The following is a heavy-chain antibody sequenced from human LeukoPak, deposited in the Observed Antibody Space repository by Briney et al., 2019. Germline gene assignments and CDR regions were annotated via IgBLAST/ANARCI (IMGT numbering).Heavy chain of an antibody. CDR1: GFTFSSYW. CDR2: IVGSGDNT. J-gene: IGHJ4*02. D-gene: IGHD4-17*01. Sequence: GGSLRLSCAASGFTFSSYWMDWVRQAPGKGLEWVSAIVGSGDNTYYTDSVKGRFTISRDNSKNTLYLQMNGLRVEDTAIYYCAKLPSYGDYYFDYWGQGTLVTVSS. CDR3: AKLPSYGDYYFDY. V-gene: IGHV3-23*01.